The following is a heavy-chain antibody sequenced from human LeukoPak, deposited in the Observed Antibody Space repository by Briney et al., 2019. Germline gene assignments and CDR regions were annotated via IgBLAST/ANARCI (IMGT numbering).Heavy chain of an antibody. Sequence: ASVKVSCKASGGTFSSYAISWVRQAPGQGLEWMGRIIPILGIANYAQKSQGRVTITADKSTSTAYMELSSLRSEDTAVYYCARETYYDILTGYYSDDYWGQGTLVTVSS. CDR2: IIPILGIA. D-gene: IGHD3-9*01. CDR3: ARETYYDILTGYYSDDY. CDR1: GGTFSSYA. V-gene: IGHV1-69*04. J-gene: IGHJ4*02.